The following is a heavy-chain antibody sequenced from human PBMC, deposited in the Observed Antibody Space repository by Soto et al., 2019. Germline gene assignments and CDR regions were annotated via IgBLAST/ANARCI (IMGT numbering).Heavy chain of an antibody. CDR3: ARDAGGDRYYYYGMDV. D-gene: IGHD2-21*01. CDR2: ISSSSSTI. J-gene: IGHJ6*02. V-gene: IGHV3-48*02. Sequence: GGSLRLSCAASGFTFSSYSMNWVRQAPGKGLEWVSYISSSSSTIYYADSVKGRFTISRDNAKNSLYLQMNSLRDEDTAVYYCARDAGGDRYYYYGMDVWGQGTTVTVSS. CDR1: GFTFSSYS.